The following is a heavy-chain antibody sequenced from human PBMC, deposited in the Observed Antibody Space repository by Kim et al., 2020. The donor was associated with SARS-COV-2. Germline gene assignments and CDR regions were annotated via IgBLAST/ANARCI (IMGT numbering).Heavy chain of an antibody. J-gene: IGHJ6*02. D-gene: IGHD2-2*01. Sequence: VKGRFTISRDNSKNSLYLQMNSLRAEDTALYYCAKAHKVVPAATRYGMDVWGQGTTVTVSS. V-gene: IGHV3-43D*03. CDR3: AKAHKVVPAATRYGMDV.